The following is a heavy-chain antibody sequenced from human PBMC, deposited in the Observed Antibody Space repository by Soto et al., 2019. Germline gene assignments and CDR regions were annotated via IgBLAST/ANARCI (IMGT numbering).Heavy chain of an antibody. D-gene: IGHD3-3*01. CDR1: GYTFTSYD. J-gene: IGHJ5*02. CDR2: MNPNSGNT. CDR3: ARGQVLRFLEWPHRQNWFDP. V-gene: IGHV1-8*01. Sequence: GASVKVSCKASGYTFTSYDINWVRQATGQGLEWMGWMNPNSGNTGYAQKFQGRVTMTRNTSISTAYMELSSLGSEDTAVYYCARGQVLRFLEWPHRQNWFDPWGQGTLVTVSS.